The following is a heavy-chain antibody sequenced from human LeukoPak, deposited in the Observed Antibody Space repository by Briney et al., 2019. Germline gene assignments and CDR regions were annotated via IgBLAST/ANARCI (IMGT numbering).Heavy chain of an antibody. V-gene: IGHV3-23*01. J-gene: IGHJ4*02. D-gene: IGHD2-2*01. CDR3: ARGNSRDCTGATCYALHY. CDR1: GFTFSSYA. Sequence: PGGSLRLSCAAFGFTFSSYAPSFLCRAPGKGLEWVSAISDDFGTYHADSVKGRFTISRDNSRNTLYLQMTSLRAEDTAVYYCARGNSRDCTGATCYALHYWGQGTLVTVPS. CDR2: ISDDFGT.